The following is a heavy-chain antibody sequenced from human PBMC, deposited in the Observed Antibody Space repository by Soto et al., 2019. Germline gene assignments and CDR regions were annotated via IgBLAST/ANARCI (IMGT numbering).Heavy chain of an antibody. V-gene: IGHV3-64*01. D-gene: IGHD1-26*01. CDR2: ISSNGGST. CDR1: GFTFSSYA. CDR3: ASDSGSYLHDY. J-gene: IGHJ4*02. Sequence: ELQLVESGGGLVQPGGSLRLSCAASGFTFSSYAMHWVRQAPGKGLEYVSAISSNGGSTYYANSVKGRFTISRDNSTHTQSLQMASLRAKAMAVYYCASDSGSYLHDYWGQGTLVTVSS.